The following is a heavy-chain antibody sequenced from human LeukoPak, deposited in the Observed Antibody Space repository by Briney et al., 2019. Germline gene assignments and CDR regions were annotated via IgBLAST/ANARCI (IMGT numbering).Heavy chain of an antibody. V-gene: IGHV1-18*01. CDR1: GYDFINYG. D-gene: IGHD6-6*01. CDR3: ARGGPSPSGSSSREYYLDY. CDR2: RSIYNGNT. Sequence: ASVKVSCKASGYDFINYGISWVRQAPGQGLEWMGWRSIYNGNTDYKLQGRVTMTTDTSTSTAYMEVRSLRSDDTAVYYCARGGPSPSGSSSREYYLDYWGQGTLVTVSS. J-gene: IGHJ4*02.